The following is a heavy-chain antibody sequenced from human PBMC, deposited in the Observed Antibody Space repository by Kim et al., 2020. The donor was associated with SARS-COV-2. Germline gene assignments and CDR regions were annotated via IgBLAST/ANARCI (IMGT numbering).Heavy chain of an antibody. CDR3: ARDSGYSYASNDAFDI. D-gene: IGHD5-18*01. CDR1: GGTFSSYA. V-gene: IGHV1-69*13. J-gene: IGHJ3*02. CDR2: IIPIFGTA. Sequence: SVKVSCKASGGTFSSYAISWVRQAPGQGLEWMGGIIPIFGTANYAQKFQGRVTITADESTSTAYMELSSLRSEDTAVYYCARDSGYSYASNDAFDIWGQGTMVTVSS.